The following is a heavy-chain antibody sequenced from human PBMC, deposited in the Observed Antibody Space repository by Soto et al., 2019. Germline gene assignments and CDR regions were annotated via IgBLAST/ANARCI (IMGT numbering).Heavy chain of an antibody. V-gene: IGHV4-59*01. J-gene: IGHJ4*02. CDR3: ARFPRGYSYGHFDY. D-gene: IGHD5-18*01. Sequence: SETLSLTCTVSGGSISSYYWSWIRQPPGKGLEWIGYIYYSGSTNYNPSLKSRVTISVDTSKNQFSLKLSSVTAADTAVYYCARFPRGYSYGHFDYWGQGTLVT. CDR2: IYYSGST. CDR1: GGSISSYY.